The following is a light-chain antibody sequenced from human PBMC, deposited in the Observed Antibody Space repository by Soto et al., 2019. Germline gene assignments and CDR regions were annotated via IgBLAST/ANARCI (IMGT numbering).Light chain of an antibody. CDR3: SSYSSTTTREV. CDR1: SSDVGGYNF. Sequence: QSALTQPASVSGSPGQSITISCTGTSSDVGGYNFVSWYQHHPGTPPKLIIYEVIHRPSGVSNRFSGSKSAITASLTISGLLVEDDADYFCSSYSSTTTREVFGTGTKLTVL. V-gene: IGLV2-14*01. CDR2: EVI. J-gene: IGLJ1*01.